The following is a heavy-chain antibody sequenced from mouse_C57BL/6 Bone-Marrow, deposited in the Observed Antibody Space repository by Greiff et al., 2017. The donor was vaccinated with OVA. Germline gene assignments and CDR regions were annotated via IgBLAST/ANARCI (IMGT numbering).Heavy chain of an antibody. CDR1: GFTFSDYY. Sequence: EVQLVESGGGLVQPGGSLKLSCAASGFTFSDYYMYWVRQTPEKRLEWVAYISNGGGSTYYPDTVKGRFTISRDNAKNTLYLQMSRLKSEDTAMYYCARQVYDGASFAYWGQGTLVTVSA. V-gene: IGHV5-12*01. CDR2: ISNGGGST. D-gene: IGHD2-3*01. CDR3: ARQVYDGASFAY. J-gene: IGHJ3*01.